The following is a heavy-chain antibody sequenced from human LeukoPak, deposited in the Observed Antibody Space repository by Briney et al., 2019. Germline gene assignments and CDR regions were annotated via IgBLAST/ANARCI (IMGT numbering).Heavy chain of an antibody. Sequence: GGSLRLSCAASGFTFSSYWMSWVRQAPGKGLEWVANIKQDGSEKYYVDSVKGRFTISRDNAKNSLHLQMNSLRAEDTAVYYCARDDCSSTSCYYYYGMDVWGQGTTVTVSS. D-gene: IGHD2-2*01. V-gene: IGHV3-7*01. CDR3: ARDDCSSTSCYYYYGMDV. J-gene: IGHJ6*02. CDR1: GFTFSSYW. CDR2: IKQDGSEK.